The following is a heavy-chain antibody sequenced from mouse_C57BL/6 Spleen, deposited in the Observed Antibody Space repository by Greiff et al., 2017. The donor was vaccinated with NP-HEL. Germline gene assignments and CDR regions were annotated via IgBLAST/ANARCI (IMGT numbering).Heavy chain of an antibody. V-gene: IGHV5-17*01. J-gene: IGHJ3*01. Sequence: EVQVVESGGGLVKPGGSLKLSCAASGFTFSDYGMHWVRQAPEKGLEWVAYISSGSSTTYYADTVKGRFTISRDNTKNTLFLQMTSLRSEDTAMYYCARDDYDGAWFAYWGQGTLVTVSA. CDR2: ISSGSSTT. CDR1: GFTFSDYG. D-gene: IGHD2-4*01. CDR3: ARDDYDGAWFAY.